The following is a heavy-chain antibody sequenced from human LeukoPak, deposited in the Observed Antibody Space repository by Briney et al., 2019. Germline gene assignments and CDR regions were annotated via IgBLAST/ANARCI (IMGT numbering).Heavy chain of an antibody. CDR1: GYRFTSYW. CDR2: IYPGDSDT. D-gene: IGHD4-11*01. CDR3: ARQTTVTKYYYYGMDV. V-gene: IGHV5-51*01. J-gene: IGHJ6*02. Sequence: NHGESLKISCQGSGYRFTSYWIGWVRQLPGKGLGWMGIIYPGDSDTRYSPSFQGQVTISADKSISTAYLQWSSLKASDTAMYYCARQTTVTKYYYYGMDVWGQGTTVTVSS.